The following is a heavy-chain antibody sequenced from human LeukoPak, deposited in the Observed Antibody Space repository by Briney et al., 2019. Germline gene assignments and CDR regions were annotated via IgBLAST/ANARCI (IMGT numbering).Heavy chain of an antibody. D-gene: IGHD1-14*01. Sequence: PSETLSLTCAVYGGSFSGYYWSWIRQPPGKGLEWIGEINHSGSTNYNPSLKSRVTISVDTSKNQSSLKLSSVTAADTAVYYCANIRKAYFDIWDQGTMVTVSS. J-gene: IGHJ3*02. CDR1: GGSFSGYY. CDR3: ANIRKAYFDI. CDR2: INHSGST. V-gene: IGHV4-34*01.